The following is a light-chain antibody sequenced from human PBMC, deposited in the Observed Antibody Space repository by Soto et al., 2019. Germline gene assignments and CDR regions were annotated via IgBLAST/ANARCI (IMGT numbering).Light chain of an antibody. CDR1: QSISSY. CDR2: AAS. J-gene: IGKJ1*01. V-gene: IGKV1-39*01. Sequence: DIQMTQSPSSLSASVGDRVTITCRASQSISSYLNWYQQKPGKAPKLLIYAASTLQSGVPSRFRGGGSGTDFTITISSLQPEDFANYYCQQRYSTPRTFGQGTKVEIK. CDR3: QQRYSTPRT.